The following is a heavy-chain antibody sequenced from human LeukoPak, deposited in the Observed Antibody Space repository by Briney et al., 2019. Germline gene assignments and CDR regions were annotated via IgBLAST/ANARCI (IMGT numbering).Heavy chain of an antibody. D-gene: IGHD3-10*01. CDR3: ARVAYGSGSYGYSDY. Sequence: TGGSLRLSCAASGFTFSSYWMSWVRQAPGKGLEWVANIKQDGSEKFYVDSVKGRFTISRDYAKHSLYLQMNSLRAEDTAVYYCARVAYGSGSYGYSDYWGQGTLVTVSS. CDR1: GFTFSSYW. V-gene: IGHV3-7*01. CDR2: IKQDGSEK. J-gene: IGHJ4*02.